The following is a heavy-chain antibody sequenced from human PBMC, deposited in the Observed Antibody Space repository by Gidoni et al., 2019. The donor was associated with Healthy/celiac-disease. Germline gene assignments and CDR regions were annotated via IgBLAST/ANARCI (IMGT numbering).Heavy chain of an antibody. D-gene: IGHD1-1*01. Sequence: QVTLRESGPALVNPTQTLTLTCPFSGFSLSTSGMCVSWIRQPPGKALEWLALIDWDDDKYYRTSLKTRLTISKDTSKNQVVLTMTNMDPVDTATYYCARGISYNIDNWFDPWGQGTLVTVSS. CDR2: IDWDDDK. CDR1: GFSLSTSGMC. CDR3: ARGISYNIDNWFDP. J-gene: IGHJ5*02. V-gene: IGHV2-70*01.